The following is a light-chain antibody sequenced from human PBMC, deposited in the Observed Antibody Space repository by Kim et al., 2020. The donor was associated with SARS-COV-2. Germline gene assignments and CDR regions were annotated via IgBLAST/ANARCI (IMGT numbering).Light chain of an antibody. Sequence: ALGQTVRITCQGDSLRSYYASWYQQKPGQAPVLVIYGKNNRPSGIPDRFSVSSSGNTASLTITGAQAEDEADYYCNSRDSSGSHYVFGTGTKVTVL. J-gene: IGLJ1*01. CDR1: SLRSYY. CDR2: GKN. V-gene: IGLV3-19*01. CDR3: NSRDSSGSHYV.